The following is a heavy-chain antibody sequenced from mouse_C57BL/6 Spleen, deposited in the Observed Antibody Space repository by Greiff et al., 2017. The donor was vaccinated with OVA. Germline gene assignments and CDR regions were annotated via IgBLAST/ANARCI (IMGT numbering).Heavy chain of an antibody. CDR1: GYTFTSYW. D-gene: IGHD2-1*01. V-gene: IGHV1-50*01. CDR2: IDPADSYT. Sequence: QVQLQQPGAELVKPGASVKLSCKASGYTFTSYWMQWVKQRPGQGLEWIGEIDPADSYTNYNQTFKGKATMTIDTSSSTAYMQLSSLTSEDSAAYYCAREDYDNCWFAYWGQGTLVTVSA. CDR3: AREDYDNCWFAY. J-gene: IGHJ3*01.